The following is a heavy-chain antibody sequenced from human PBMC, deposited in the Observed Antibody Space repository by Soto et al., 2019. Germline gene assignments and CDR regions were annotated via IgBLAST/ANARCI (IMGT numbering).Heavy chain of an antibody. J-gene: IGHJ4*02. V-gene: IGHV3-21*01. CDR2: VNRGGTSM. Sequence: EVQLVESGGGLVEPGGSLRLSCAVSGFTFSDYTMNWARQAPGKGLEWVSSVNRGGTSMYYSASVKGRFIISRDNTTRSRYLQLNSLRVDVTAVYYCVRGDHRGEWGRGTLVSVSS. CDR1: GFTFSDYT. CDR3: VRGDHRGE. D-gene: IGHD2-21*01.